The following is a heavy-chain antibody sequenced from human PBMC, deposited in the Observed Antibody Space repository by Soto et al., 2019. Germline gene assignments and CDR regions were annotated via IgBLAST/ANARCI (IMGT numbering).Heavy chain of an antibody. CDR1: GFIFSSYG. Sequence: QVQLVESGGGVVQPERSLRLSCTASGFIFSSYGMHWVRQAPGKGLEWVALISYDGSNKYYADSMRGRFTISRDNSKNTLYLQMNSLRAEDTSVHYCAKEKFGVGYYGSGSYLSFDYWGRGTLVTVSS. CDR2: ISYDGSNK. D-gene: IGHD3-10*01. CDR3: AKEKFGVGYYGSGSYLSFDY. J-gene: IGHJ4*02. V-gene: IGHV3-30*18.